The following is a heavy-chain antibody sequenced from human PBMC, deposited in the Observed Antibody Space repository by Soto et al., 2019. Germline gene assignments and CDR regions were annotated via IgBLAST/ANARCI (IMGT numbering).Heavy chain of an antibody. D-gene: IGHD3-10*01. CDR3: ARDVWSRASGPPDS. J-gene: IGHJ4*02. V-gene: IGHV3-9*01. CDR1: RFTFDDYA. CDR2: ISWNSDTI. Sequence: SLRISCAASRFTFDDYAMHWVRQAPGKGLEWVTGISWNSDTIGYADSVKGRFTISRDNAKNSLYLQMNSLRAEDTAFYYCARDVWSRASGPPDSWGQGTLVTVSS.